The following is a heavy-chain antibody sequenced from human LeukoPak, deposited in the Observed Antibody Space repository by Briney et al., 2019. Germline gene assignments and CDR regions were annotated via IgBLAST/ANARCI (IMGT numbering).Heavy chain of an antibody. V-gene: IGHV3-66*01. Sequence: GGSLRLSCAASGFTVSSNYMSWVRQAPGKGLEWVSVIYSGGSTYYADSVKGRFTISRDNSKNTLYLQMNSLRAGDTAVYYCARDEGSGYFWAYWDQGTLVTVSS. D-gene: IGHD3-22*01. CDR2: IYSGGST. CDR1: GFTVSSNY. CDR3: ARDEGSGYFWAY. J-gene: IGHJ4*02.